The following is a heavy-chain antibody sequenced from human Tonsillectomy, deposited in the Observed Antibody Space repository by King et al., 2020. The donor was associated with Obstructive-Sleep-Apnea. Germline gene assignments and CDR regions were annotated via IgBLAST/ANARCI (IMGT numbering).Heavy chain of an antibody. J-gene: IGHJ4*02. V-gene: IGHV3-23*04. CDR1: GFTFSSYA. CDR2: ISGSGGST. Sequence: VQLVESGGGLVQPGGSLRLSCAASGFTFSSYAMSWVRQAPGKGLEWVSAISGSGGSTYYADSVKGRFTISRDNSKNKLYLQMNSLRAEDTAVYYCAKSPTYDILTGYFYFDYWGQGTLVTVSS. D-gene: IGHD3-9*01. CDR3: AKSPTYDILTGYFYFDY.